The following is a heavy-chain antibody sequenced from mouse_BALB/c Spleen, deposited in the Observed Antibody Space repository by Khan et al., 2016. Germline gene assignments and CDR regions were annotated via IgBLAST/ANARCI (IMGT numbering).Heavy chain of an antibody. CDR3: ARELSYGCFAY. Sequence: QVQLQQSAPELARPGASVKMSCKTSGYTFTYYTIHWVKQRPGQGLEWIGKINPTSSYTEYNQKFTDKTTLTADKSSSTAYMHLISLTSEDSAVYYCARELSYGCFAYWGQGTLVTVSA. V-gene: IGHV1-4*02. J-gene: IGHJ3*01. CDR2: INPTSSYT. CDR1: GYTFTYYT. D-gene: IGHD1-1*01.